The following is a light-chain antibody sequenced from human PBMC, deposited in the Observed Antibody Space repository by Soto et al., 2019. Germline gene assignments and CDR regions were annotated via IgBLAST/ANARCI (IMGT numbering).Light chain of an antibody. CDR3: TAFSANRVYL. CDR2: GVH. CDR1: NSDLGSYNL. Sequence: QSALTQPASVSGSPGQSITISCTGTNSDLGSYNLVSWFQQHPGKAPRLLIHGVHNRSPGISGRFSASKSGLTASLTISGLQAEDEAAYYCTAFSANRVYLSGPGTKVTVL. V-gene: IGLV2-14*02. J-gene: IGLJ1*01.